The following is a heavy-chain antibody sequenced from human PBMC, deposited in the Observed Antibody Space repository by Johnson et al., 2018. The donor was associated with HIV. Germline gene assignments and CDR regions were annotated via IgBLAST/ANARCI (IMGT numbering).Heavy chain of an antibody. Sequence: EVQLVESGVGVVRPGGSLRLSCAASGFTFDDYAMHWVRQAPGKGLEWVSGISWNSGSTSYADSVKGRFTISRDNAKNTLYLQMNSLRADDTAVYYCARQLKDYYDGSGYYYLSSAALDIWGQGTMVTVSS. CDR2: ISWNSGST. CDR1: GFTFDDYA. V-gene: IGHV3-9*01. D-gene: IGHD3-22*01. CDR3: ARQLKDYYDGSGYYYLSSAALDI. J-gene: IGHJ3*02.